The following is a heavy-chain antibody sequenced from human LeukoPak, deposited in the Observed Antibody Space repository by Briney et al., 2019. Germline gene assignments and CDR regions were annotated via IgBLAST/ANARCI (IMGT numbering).Heavy chain of an antibody. CDR1: GGSIRSGSYY. CDR3: ARVYDFWSGSYYYYYMDV. CDR2: VYTSGST. J-gene: IGHJ6*03. Sequence: SETLSLTCTVSGGSIRSGSYYWSWIRQAAGKGLEWIGRVYTSGSTNYNPSLESRVTISVDTSKNQFSLKLSSVTAADTAVYYCARVYDFWSGSYYYYYMDVWGKGTTVTVSS. V-gene: IGHV4-61*02. D-gene: IGHD3-3*01.